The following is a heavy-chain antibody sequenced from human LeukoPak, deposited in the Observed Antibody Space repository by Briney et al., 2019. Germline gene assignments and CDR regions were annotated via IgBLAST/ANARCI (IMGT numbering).Heavy chain of an antibody. CDR3: ARGGFSGSYRLYYYGMDV. CDR2: INHSGST. CDR1: GGSFSGYY. V-gene: IGHV4-34*01. J-gene: IGHJ6*02. D-gene: IGHD1-26*01. Sequence: SETLSLTCAVYGGSFSGYYWSWIRQPPGKGLEWIGEINHSGSTNYNPSLKSRVTISVDTSKNQFSLKLSSVTAADTAVYYCARGGFSGSYRLYYYGMDVWGQGTTVTVSS.